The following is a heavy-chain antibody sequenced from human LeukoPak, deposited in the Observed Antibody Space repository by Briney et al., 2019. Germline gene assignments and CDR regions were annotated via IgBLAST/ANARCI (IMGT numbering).Heavy chain of an antibody. CDR1: GFTFSNAW. Sequence: PGGSLRLSCAASGFTFSNAWMSWVRQAPGKGLELVGRIKSKTDGGTTDYAAPVKGRFTISRDDSKNTLYLQMNSLKTEDTAVYYCTTTVTTYYYYGMDVWGQGTTVTVSS. J-gene: IGHJ6*02. CDR2: IKSKTDGGTT. CDR3: TTTVTTYYYYGMDV. D-gene: IGHD4-17*01. V-gene: IGHV3-15*01.